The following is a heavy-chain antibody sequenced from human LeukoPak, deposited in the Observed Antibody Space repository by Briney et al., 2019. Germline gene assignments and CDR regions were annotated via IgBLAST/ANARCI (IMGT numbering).Heavy chain of an antibody. V-gene: IGHV4-34*01. CDR3: ARVGKQWLVLRGWFDP. Sequence: PSETLSLTCNVSGGSISSNYWSWIRQPPGKGLEWIGEINHSGSTNYNPSLKSRVTISVDTSKNQFSLKLSSVTAADTAVYYCARVGKQWLVLRGWFDPWGQGTLVTVSS. D-gene: IGHD6-19*01. CDR1: GGSISSNY. J-gene: IGHJ5*02. CDR2: INHSGST.